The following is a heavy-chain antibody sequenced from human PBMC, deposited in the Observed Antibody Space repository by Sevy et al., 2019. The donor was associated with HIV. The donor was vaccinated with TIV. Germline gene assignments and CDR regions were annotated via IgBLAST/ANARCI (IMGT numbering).Heavy chain of an antibody. J-gene: IGHJ3*02. CDR2: ISSSSSTI. CDR1: GFTFSSYS. V-gene: IGHV3-48*02. CDR3: ARDVRGWEPPDYDAFDI. D-gene: IGHD1-26*01. Sequence: GSLRLSCAASGFTFSSYSMNWVRQAPGKGLEWVSYISSSSSTIYYADSVKGRFTISRDNAKNSLYLQMNSLRDEDTAVYYCARDVRGWEPPDYDAFDIWGQGTMVTVSS.